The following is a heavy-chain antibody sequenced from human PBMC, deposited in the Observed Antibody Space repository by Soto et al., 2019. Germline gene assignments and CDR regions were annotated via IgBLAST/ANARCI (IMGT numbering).Heavy chain of an antibody. CDR2: ISYDGSNK. CDR3: AKVRRFTMVRGVIGY. V-gene: IGHV3-30*18. J-gene: IGHJ4*02. D-gene: IGHD3-10*01. CDR1: GFTFSSYG. Sequence: QVQLVESGGGVVQPGRSLRLSCAASGFTFSSYGMHWVRQAPGKGLEWVAVISYDGSNKYYADSVKGRFTISRDNSKNTLYLQMNSLRAEDTAVYYCAKVRRFTMVRGVIGYWGQGTLVTVSS.